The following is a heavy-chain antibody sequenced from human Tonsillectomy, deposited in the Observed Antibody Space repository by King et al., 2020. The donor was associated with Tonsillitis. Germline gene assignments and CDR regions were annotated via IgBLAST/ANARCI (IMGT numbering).Heavy chain of an antibody. D-gene: IGHD1-26*01. Sequence: VQLVESGGGLVQPGGSLRLSCAASGFTFSSYNMNWVRQAPGKGLDWVSYISSSSTTIYYADSVKGRFTISRDNAKNSLYVQMNNLRDEDTAVYYCASQWGSYYHFDDWGQGTLVTVSS. CDR3: ASQWGSYYHFDD. CDR1: GFTFSSYN. J-gene: IGHJ4*02. CDR2: ISSSSTTI. V-gene: IGHV3-48*02.